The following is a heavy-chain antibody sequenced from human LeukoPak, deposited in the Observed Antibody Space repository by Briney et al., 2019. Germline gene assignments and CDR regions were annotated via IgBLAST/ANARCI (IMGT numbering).Heavy chain of an antibody. J-gene: IGHJ4*02. V-gene: IGHV3-15*01. Sequence: GGALRLSCAASGFTFSNAWMSWVRQAPGKGLEWVGRIKSKADGGTTDYAAPLKGRFTISRDDSKTTMYLQMHSLQTEDTAVYYCTPAESELLWFGELFYFDYWGQGTLVTVSS. CDR3: TPAESELLWFGELFYFDY. D-gene: IGHD3-10*01. CDR1: GFTFSNAW. CDR2: IKSKADGGTT.